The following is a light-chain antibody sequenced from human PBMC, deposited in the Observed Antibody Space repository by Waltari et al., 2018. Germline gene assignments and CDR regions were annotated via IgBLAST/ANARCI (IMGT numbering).Light chain of an antibody. CDR1: SSDIGRYNY. CDR3: NSFTSSNTVI. CDR2: DVR. Sequence: QSALTPPASVPGSPGQSITISCPGTSSDIGRYNYVSWFQQHPGKAPKLMIYDVRNRPSGVSNRFSGSKSDYTASLTISGLQAEDEAVYFCNSFTSSNTVIFGGGTKLTV. J-gene: IGLJ2*01. V-gene: IGLV2-14*03.